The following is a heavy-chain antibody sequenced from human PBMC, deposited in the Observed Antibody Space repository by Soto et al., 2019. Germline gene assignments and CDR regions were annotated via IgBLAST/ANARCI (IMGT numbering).Heavy chain of an antibody. CDR3: GGHGGPWVPAASVYYYYGMDV. D-gene: IGHD2-2*01. CDR1: GGSISSSSYY. J-gene: IGHJ6*02. CDR2: IYYSGST. Sequence: PSETLSLTCTVSGGSISSSSYYWGWIRQPPGKGLEWIGSIYYSGSTYYNPSLKSRVTISVDTSKNQFSLKLSSVTAADTDGYYCGGHGGPWVPAASVYYYYGMDVWGQGTTVTVSS. V-gene: IGHV4-39*01.